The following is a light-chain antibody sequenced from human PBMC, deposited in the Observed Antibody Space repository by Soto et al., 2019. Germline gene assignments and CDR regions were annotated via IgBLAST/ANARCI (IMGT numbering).Light chain of an antibody. CDR2: AAS. V-gene: IGKV1-16*01. CDR3: QQYNSYGIT. J-gene: IGKJ5*01. CDR1: QGISTY. Sequence: DIQITHSPSSLSASVLYRVTITCRASQGISTYLNCYQQKPGKAPKLLIYAASSLQSGVPSRFSGSGSGTEFTLTISSLQPDDFATYYCQQYNSYGITFGQGTRLEIK.